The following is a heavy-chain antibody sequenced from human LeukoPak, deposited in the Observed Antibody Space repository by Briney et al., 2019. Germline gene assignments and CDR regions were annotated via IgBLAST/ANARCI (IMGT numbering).Heavy chain of an antibody. J-gene: IGHJ5*02. V-gene: IGHV3-23*01. CDR1: GFTFGSYV. CDR2: ISGPGSVT. CDR3: ARGSGVASYNWFDP. D-gene: IGHD3-3*01. Sequence: GGSLRLSCAASGFTFGSYVMTWVRQAPGKGLEWVSAISGPGSVTYYADSVKGRFTISRDNSKNTLYLQMSSLRSEDTAVYYCARGSGVASYNWFDPWGQGTLVTVSS.